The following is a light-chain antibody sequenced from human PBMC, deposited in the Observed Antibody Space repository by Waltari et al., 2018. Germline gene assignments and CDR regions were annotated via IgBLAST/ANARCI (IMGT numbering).Light chain of an antibody. J-gene: IGKJ1*01. CDR1: QSVSKY. CDR2: DAS. V-gene: IGKV3-20*01. CDR3: QKYETLPAT. Sequence: VLTQSQGTLSLSPGERATLSCWASQSVSKYLAWYQQKPGQAPRLLIYDASTRATGIPDRFSGSGWGTDFSLTISRLEPEDFAVYYCQKYETLPATFGQGTKVQMK.